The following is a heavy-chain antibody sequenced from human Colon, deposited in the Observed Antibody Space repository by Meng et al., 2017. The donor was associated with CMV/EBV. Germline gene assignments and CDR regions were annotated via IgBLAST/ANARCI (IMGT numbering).Heavy chain of an antibody. CDR2: IDHSGST. CDR1: VGSFRGYY. D-gene: IGHD2-2*01. V-gene: IGHV4-34*01. J-gene: IGHJ4*02. Sequence: TCAVYVGSFRGYYWNWIRRPPGKGLEWIGEIDHSGSTNYNPSLKSRVTISVDTSKNQFSLKLNSVTAADTAVYYCAREKVPAAPLDYWGQGTLVTVSS. CDR3: AREKVPAAPLDY.